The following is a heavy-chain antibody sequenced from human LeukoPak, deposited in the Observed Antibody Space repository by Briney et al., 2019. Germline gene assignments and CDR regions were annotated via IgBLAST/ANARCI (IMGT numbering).Heavy chain of an antibody. Sequence: PGGSLRLSCAASGFTFSDYYMSWIRQAPGKGLEWVSYISSSGSTIYYADSVKGRFTISRDNAKNSLYLQMNSLRAEDTAVYYCARQLEEKYDFWSGYSRPFDYWGQGTLVTVSS. CDR3: ARQLEEKYDFWSGYSRPFDY. V-gene: IGHV3-11*04. CDR1: GFTFSDYY. J-gene: IGHJ4*02. D-gene: IGHD3-3*01. CDR2: ISSSGSTI.